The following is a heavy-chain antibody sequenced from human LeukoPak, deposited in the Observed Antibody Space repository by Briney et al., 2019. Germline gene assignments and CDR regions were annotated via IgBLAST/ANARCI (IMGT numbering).Heavy chain of an antibody. V-gene: IGHV3-15*01. CDR3: TKVSGTYLKKDY. CDR1: GFTVSTHF. Sequence: AVGSLRLSCAASGFTVSTHFMSWVRQAPGKGLEWVGRIQRKIDGGTTFYSAPVKGRFTISRDDSKNTLYLQMNSLNTDDTAVYYCTKVSGTYLKKDYWGQGTLVTVSS. CDR2: IQRKIDGGTT. D-gene: IGHD1-26*01. J-gene: IGHJ4*02.